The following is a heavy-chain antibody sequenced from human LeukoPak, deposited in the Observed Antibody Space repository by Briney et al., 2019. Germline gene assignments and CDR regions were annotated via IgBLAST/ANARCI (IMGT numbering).Heavy chain of an antibody. J-gene: IGHJ4*02. CDR1: GFTFSSYW. Sequence: GGSLRLSCAASGFTFSSYWMHWVRQAPGKGLVWVSRISNDVSITTYADSVKGRFTISRDNAKNSLYLQMNSLRAEDTAVYYCARDPSSNYYDSSRHFDYWGQGTLVTVSS. D-gene: IGHD3-22*01. V-gene: IGHV3-74*01. CDR2: ISNDVSIT. CDR3: ARDPSSNYYDSSRHFDY.